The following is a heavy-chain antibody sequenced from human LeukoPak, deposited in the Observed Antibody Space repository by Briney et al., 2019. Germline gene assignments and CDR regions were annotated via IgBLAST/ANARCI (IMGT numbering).Heavy chain of an antibody. V-gene: IGHV4-34*01. Sequence: ASETLSLTCAVYGGSFSGYYWSWIRQPPGKGLEWIGEINHSGSTNYNPSLKSRVTISVDTSKNQFSLKLSSVTAADTAVYYCARRSRFWSVPYYWGQGTLVTVSS. CDR2: INHSGST. J-gene: IGHJ4*02. CDR3: ARRSRFWSVPYY. D-gene: IGHD3-3*01. CDR1: GGSFSGYY.